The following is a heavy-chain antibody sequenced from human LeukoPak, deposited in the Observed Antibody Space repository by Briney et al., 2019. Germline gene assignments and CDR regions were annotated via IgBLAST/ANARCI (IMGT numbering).Heavy chain of an antibody. CDR1: GFTFSRYG. J-gene: IGHJ4*02. Sequence: PGGSLRLSCAASGFTFSRYGMHWVRQAPGKGLEWVAVISYDGSNKYYGDSVKGRFTISRDNAKNTLYLQMNSLRAEDTAVYYCAREGANAFQDYWGQGTLVTVSS. CDR2: ISYDGSNK. D-gene: IGHD3-3*02. V-gene: IGHV3-30*03. CDR3: AREGANAFQDY.